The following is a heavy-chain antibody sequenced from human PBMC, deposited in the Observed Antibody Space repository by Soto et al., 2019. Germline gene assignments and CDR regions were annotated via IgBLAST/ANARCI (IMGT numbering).Heavy chain of an antibody. CDR3: ARDSQYSTDWQRFDS. Sequence: QVQLVQSGVEVKKPGASVKVSCKASGYTFTNYAISWVRQAPGRGLEWMGWVNTYHGNPNYAQIFQGRVTMTTDTSTGTAYMELRSLKSDDSAVYYCARDSQYSTDWQRFDSWGQGNLVTVSS. CDR1: GYTFTNYA. V-gene: IGHV1-18*01. J-gene: IGHJ4*02. D-gene: IGHD6-6*01. CDR2: VNTYHGNP.